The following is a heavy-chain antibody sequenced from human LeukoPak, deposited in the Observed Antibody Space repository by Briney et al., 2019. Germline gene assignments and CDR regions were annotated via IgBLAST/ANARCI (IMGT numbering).Heavy chain of an antibody. D-gene: IGHD1-26*01. Sequence: SGGPLRLSCAASGFTFSSCSMNWVRQAPGKGLEWVSYISSSSSSIYYADSVKGRFTISRDNAKNSLFLQMNSLRAEDTAVYYCAREGGSYSFDYWGQGTLVTVSS. J-gene: IGHJ4*02. CDR1: GFTFSSCS. CDR2: ISSSSSSI. CDR3: AREGGSYSFDY. V-gene: IGHV3-48*01.